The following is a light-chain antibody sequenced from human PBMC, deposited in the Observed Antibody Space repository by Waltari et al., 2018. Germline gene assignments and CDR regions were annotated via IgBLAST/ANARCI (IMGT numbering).Light chain of an antibody. Sequence: AIRITLSPSSLSASTGDRVTITCRASQGISSYLAWYQQKPGKAPNLLIYAASTLQSGVPSRFSVSGSGTDFTLTISCLQSEDFATYYCQQYYSYLTFGQGTKLEIK. CDR3: QQYYSYLT. V-gene: IGKV1-8*01. CDR1: QGISSY. J-gene: IGKJ2*01. CDR2: AAS.